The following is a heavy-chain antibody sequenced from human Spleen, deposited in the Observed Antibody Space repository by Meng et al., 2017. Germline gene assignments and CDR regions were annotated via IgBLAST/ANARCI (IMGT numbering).Heavy chain of an antibody. V-gene: IGHV3-53*01. D-gene: IGHD6-13*01. J-gene: IGHJ6*02. CDR2: IYSGGST. CDR1: GFTVTTNY. Sequence: GESLKISCAASGFTVTTNYMSWVRQAPGKGLEWVSVIYSGGSTYYADSVKGRFTISRDNSKNTVFLQMNSLRAEDTAVYYCANWHSSSWYSSSRYYYYYGMDVWGQGTTVTVSS. CDR3: ANWHSSSWYSSSRYYYYYGMDV.